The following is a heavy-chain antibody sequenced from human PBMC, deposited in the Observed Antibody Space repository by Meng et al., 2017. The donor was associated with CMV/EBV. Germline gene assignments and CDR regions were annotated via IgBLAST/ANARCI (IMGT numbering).Heavy chain of an antibody. CDR1: GGSISSSSYY. D-gene: IGHD6-19*01. Sequence: LRRQEAGSGLVKPSEPLSLTCPVSGGSISSSSYYWGWIRQPPGKGLEWIGSIYYSGSTYYNPSLKSRVTISVDTSKNQFSLKLSSVTAADTAVYYCARGGWSDFDYWGQGTLVTVSS. J-gene: IGHJ4*02. V-gene: IGHV4-39*07. CDR3: ARGGWSDFDY. CDR2: IYYSGST.